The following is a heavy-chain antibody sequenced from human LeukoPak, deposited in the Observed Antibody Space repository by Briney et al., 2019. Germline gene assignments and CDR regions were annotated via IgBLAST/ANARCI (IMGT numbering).Heavy chain of an antibody. V-gene: IGHV3-74*01. J-gene: IGHJ4*02. CDR3: ATSTYCSGGGCYSRTFQY. D-gene: IGHD2-15*01. CDR1: GFTFSSYW. Sequence: GGSLRLSCAASGFTFSSYWMHWVRQAPGKGLVWVSRINSDGSSTTYADSVKGRFTISRDNAKNTLYLQMNSLRAEDTAVYYCATSTYCSGGGCYSRTFQYWGRGTLVTVSS. CDR2: INSDGSST.